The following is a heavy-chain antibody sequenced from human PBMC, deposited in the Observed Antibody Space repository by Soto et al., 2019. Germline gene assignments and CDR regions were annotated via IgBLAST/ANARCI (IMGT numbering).Heavy chain of an antibody. CDR2: IYYSGST. V-gene: IGHV4-31*03. CDR1: GGSISSGGYY. Sequence: SETLSLTCTVSGGSISSGGYYWTWIRQHPGKGLEWIGYIYYSGSTYYNPSLKSRVIISVDTSKNQFSLKLSSVTAADTAVYYCARDSFRDTGMENFYYGMEVWGQGTTVTVSS. D-gene: IGHD5-18*01. J-gene: IGHJ6*01. CDR3: ARDSFRDTGMENFYYGMEV.